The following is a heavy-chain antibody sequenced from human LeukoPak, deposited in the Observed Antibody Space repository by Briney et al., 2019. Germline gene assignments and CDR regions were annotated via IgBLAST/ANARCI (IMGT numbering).Heavy chain of an antibody. CDR3: ARAGSIAGPTTADY. D-gene: IGHD1-26*01. V-gene: IGHV3-74*01. Sequence: GGSLRLSCAASGFTFSRFWMHCVRQAPGKGLVWVSRINTDASNTIYADSVKGRFTISRDNAKNTLYLQMNSLRAEDTSVYYCARAGSIAGPTTADYWGQGTLVTVSS. J-gene: IGHJ4*02. CDR2: INTDASNT. CDR1: GFTFSRFW.